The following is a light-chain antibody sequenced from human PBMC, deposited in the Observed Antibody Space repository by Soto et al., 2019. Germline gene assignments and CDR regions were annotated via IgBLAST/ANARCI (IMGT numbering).Light chain of an antibody. V-gene: IGLV2-14*01. CDR2: DVS. Sequence: QSVLTQPASVSGSPGQSITISCTGTSSDVGGYNYVSWYQQHPGKAPKLMIYDVSNRPSGVSNRCSGSKTGNTAALTLSGLQAEDEADYYCSSYTSSSTVVFGGGTKLTVL. J-gene: IGLJ2*01. CDR1: SSDVGGYNY. CDR3: SSYTSSSTVV.